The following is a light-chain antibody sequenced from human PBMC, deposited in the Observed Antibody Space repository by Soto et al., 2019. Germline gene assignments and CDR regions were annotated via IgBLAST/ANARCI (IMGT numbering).Light chain of an antibody. CDR3: ISYTSSRTSV. CDR1: SSDVGGYNY. V-gene: IGLV2-14*01. J-gene: IGLJ1*01. Sequence: QSVLTQPASVSGSPGQSITISCTGTSSDVGGYNYVSWYQQHPGKAPKLMIYNVSNRPSGVSNRFSGSKSDNTASLTISVLQAEDEADYYCISYTSSRTSVFGTGTKLTVL. CDR2: NVS.